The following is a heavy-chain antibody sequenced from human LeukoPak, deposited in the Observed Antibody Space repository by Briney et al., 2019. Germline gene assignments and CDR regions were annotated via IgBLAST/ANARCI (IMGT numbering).Heavy chain of an antibody. J-gene: IGHJ3*02. CDR1: GYSFTSYW. V-gene: IGHV5-51*01. Sequence: GESLQISRKGSGYSFTSYWIGWVRQLPGKGLEWMGIIYPGDSDTRYSPSFQGQVTISADKSISTAYLQWSSLKASDTAMYYCARRQALAVAGREDAFDIWGQGTMVTVSS. CDR2: IYPGDSDT. CDR3: ARRQALAVAGREDAFDI. D-gene: IGHD6-19*01.